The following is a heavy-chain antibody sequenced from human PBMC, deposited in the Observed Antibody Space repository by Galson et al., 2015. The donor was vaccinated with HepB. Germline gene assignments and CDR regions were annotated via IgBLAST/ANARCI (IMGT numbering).Heavy chain of an antibody. CDR2: ISSNGGST. V-gene: IGHV3-64*04. J-gene: IGHJ4*02. CDR1: GFTFSSNW. D-gene: IGHD2-8*01. Sequence: SLRLSCAASGFTFSSNWMHWVRQAPGKGLEYVSAISSNGGSTYYADSVKGRFTISRDNSKNTLYLQMNSLRAEDTAVYYCAKGQMVYALFDYWGQGTLVTVSS. CDR3: AKGQMVYALFDY.